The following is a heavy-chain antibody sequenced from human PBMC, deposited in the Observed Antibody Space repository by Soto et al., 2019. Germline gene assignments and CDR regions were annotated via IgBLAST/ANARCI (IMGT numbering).Heavy chain of an antibody. V-gene: IGHV3-30*03. CDR3: ATHSAGWEHYYGVY. D-gene: IGHD1-26*01. CDR1: GFTFSNFG. CDR2: ISDDGSET. J-gene: IGHJ4*02. Sequence: QVQLVESGGGVVQPGRSLKLSCAASGFTFSNFGMHWVRQTPGRGLEWVADISDDGSETNYADSVKGRFTISRDNTQNTLYLQMSTLRAEDAAVYYYATHSAGWEHYYGVYWGQGTLLTVSS.